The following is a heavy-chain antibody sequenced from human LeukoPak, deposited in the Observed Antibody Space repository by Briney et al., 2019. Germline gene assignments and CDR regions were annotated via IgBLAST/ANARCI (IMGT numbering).Heavy chain of an antibody. Sequence: ASVKVSCKASGYTFTSYDINWVRQATGQGLEWMGWMNPNSGNAGYAQKFQGRVTMTRNTSISTAYMELSSLRSEDTAVYYCAREFDCSGGSCYSGYWGQGTLVTVSS. J-gene: IGHJ4*02. D-gene: IGHD2-15*01. V-gene: IGHV1-8*01. CDR3: AREFDCSGGSCYSGY. CDR2: MNPNSGNA. CDR1: GYTFTSYD.